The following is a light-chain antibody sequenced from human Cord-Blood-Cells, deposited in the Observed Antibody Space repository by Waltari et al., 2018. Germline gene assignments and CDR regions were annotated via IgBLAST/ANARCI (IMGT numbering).Light chain of an antibody. Sequence: QLVLTQSPSASASLGASVKLTCTLSSGHSSYAIAWHQQQPEKGPRYLMKLNSDGSHSKGDGFPDRFSGSSSGAERYLTISSLQSEDEADYYCQTWGTGIQVFGGVTKLTVL. CDR2: LNSDGSH. CDR3: QTWGTGIQV. CDR1: SGHSSYA. J-gene: IGLJ2*01. V-gene: IGLV4-69*01.